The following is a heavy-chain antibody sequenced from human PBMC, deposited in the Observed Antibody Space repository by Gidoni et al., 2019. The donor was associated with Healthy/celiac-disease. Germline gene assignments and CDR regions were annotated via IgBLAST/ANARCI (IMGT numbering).Heavy chain of an antibody. Sequence: QVQLVQSGAEVKKPGSSVKVFCKASGGTFSSYAISWVRQAPGQGLEWRGGIIPICGTANYAQKFQGRVTITADESTSTAYMELSSLRSEDTTVYYCASRTGFSVYDYYFDYWGQGTLVTVSS. V-gene: IGHV1-69*01. CDR2: IIPICGTA. CDR3: ASRTGFSVYDYYFDY. J-gene: IGHJ4*02. CDR1: GGTFSSYA. D-gene: IGHD5-12*01.